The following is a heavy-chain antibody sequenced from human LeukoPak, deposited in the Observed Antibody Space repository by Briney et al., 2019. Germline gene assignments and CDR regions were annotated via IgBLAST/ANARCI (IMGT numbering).Heavy chain of an antibody. Sequence: GGSLRLSCAASGFTFSNAWMSWVSQAPGKGLEWDGRIKSKTDGGTTDYAAPVKGRFTISRDDSKNTLYLQMNSLKTEDTAVYYCTTGMYCSSTSCWGYYYYGMDVWGQATTVTVSS. D-gene: IGHD2-2*01. CDR2: IKSKTDGGTT. V-gene: IGHV3-15*01. CDR3: TTGMYCSSTSCWGYYYYGMDV. CDR1: GFTFSNAW. J-gene: IGHJ6*02.